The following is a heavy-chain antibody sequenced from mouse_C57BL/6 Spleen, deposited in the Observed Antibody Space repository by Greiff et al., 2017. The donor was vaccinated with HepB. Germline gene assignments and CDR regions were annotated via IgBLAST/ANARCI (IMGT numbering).Heavy chain of an antibody. CDR2: INPSSGYT. Sequence: QVQLQQSGAELARPGASVKMSCKASGYTFTNYTMHWVKQRPGQGLEWIGYINPSSGYTKYNQKFKDKATLTADKSSSTAYMQLSSLTSEDSAVYYCARDYDYASGFAYWGQGTLVTVSA. J-gene: IGHJ3*01. CDR1: GYTFTNYT. V-gene: IGHV1-4*01. D-gene: IGHD2-4*01. CDR3: ARDYDYASGFAY.